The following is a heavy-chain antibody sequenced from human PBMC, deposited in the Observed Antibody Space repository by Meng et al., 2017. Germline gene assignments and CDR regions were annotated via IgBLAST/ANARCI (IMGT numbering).Heavy chain of an antibody. J-gene: IGHJ3*02. CDR3: TRDSWGYFPLYGFEI. V-gene: IGHV3-49*01. Sequence: LSLTCTVSGGSISSYYWSWFRQAPGRGLEWVGFITSKVHGGTTEYAASVKGRFTISRDGSNSIAHLQMDSLITEDTAMYYCTRDSWGYFPLYGFEIWGQGTMVTVSS. D-gene: IGHD2-15*01. CDR2: ITSKVHGGTT. CDR1: GGSISSYY.